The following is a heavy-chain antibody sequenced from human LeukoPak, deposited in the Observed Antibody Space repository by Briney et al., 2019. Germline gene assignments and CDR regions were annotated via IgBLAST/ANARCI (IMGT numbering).Heavy chain of an antibody. Sequence: GGSLRLSCAASGFIFSSYEMIWVRQAPGQGLEWLAYISSSGDRTLYYAGSVKGRFTVSRDNAQNSLYLQMNALTTEDTAVYYCARESDGGGYRFDYWGQGSLVTVTS. D-gene: IGHD3-22*01. CDR3: ARESDGGGYRFDY. V-gene: IGHV3-48*03. J-gene: IGHJ4*02. CDR2: ISSSGDRTL. CDR1: GFIFSSYE.